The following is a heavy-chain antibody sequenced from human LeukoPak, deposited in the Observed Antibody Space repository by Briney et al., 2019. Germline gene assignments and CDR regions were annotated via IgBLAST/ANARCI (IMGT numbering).Heavy chain of an antibody. CDR3: ARAKYYYGSGSYAYFDY. CDR2: IIPIFGTA. V-gene: IGHV1-69*13. J-gene: IGHJ4*02. D-gene: IGHD3-10*01. CDR1: GGTFSSYA. Sequence: SVKVSCKASGGTFSSYAISWVRQAPGQGLEWMGGIIPIFGTANYAQKFQGRVTITADESTSTAYMELSSLRSEDTAVYYCARAKYYYGSGSYAYFDYWGQGTLATVSS.